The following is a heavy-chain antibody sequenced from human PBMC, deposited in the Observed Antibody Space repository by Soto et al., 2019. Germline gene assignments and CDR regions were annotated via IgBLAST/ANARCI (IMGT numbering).Heavy chain of an antibody. D-gene: IGHD2-15*01. Sequence: QVQLVQSGGEVKKPGASVKGSCKASGYTFTSYGISWMRQAPGQGLEWMGWMSAYNGNTNYAQKLQGRVTMTTDTSTSTAYMELRSLRSDDTAVYYCATSLGYCSGGRCYSSDYWGQGTLVTVSS. CDR2: MSAYNGNT. CDR1: GYTFTSYG. J-gene: IGHJ4*02. V-gene: IGHV1-18*01. CDR3: ATSLGYCSGGRCYSSDY.